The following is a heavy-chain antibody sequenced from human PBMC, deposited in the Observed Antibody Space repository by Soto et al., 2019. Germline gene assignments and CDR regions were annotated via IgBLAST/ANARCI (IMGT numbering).Heavy chain of an antibody. Sequence: ASVKVSCKASGYTFTSYAMHWVRQAPGQRLEWMGWINAGNGNTKYSQKFQGRVTVTRDTSASTAYMELSSLRSEDTVVYYCARSDIVVVVAAIEPSSVCDYWGQGTLVTVSS. J-gene: IGHJ4*02. CDR1: GYTFTSYA. CDR3: ARSDIVVVVAAIEPSSVCDY. V-gene: IGHV1-3*01. CDR2: INAGNGNT. D-gene: IGHD2-15*01.